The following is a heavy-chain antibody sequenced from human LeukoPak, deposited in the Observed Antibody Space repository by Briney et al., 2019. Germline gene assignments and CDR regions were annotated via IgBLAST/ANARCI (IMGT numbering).Heavy chain of an antibody. Sequence: ASVKVSCKASGYTFTGYYMHWVRQAPGQGLEWMGWINPNSGGTNYAQKFQGRVTMTRDTSISTAYMELSRLRSDDTAVYYCAREPQGEAAAGINWFDPWGQGTLVTVSS. CDR2: INPNSGGT. CDR3: AREPQGEAAAGINWFDP. D-gene: IGHD6-13*01. CDR1: GYTFTGYY. V-gene: IGHV1-2*02. J-gene: IGHJ5*02.